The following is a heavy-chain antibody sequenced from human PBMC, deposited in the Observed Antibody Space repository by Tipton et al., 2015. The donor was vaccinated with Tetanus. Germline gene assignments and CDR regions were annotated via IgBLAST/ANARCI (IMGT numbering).Heavy chain of an antibody. D-gene: IGHD1-26*01. CDR2: SWYDGTDK. V-gene: IGHV3-33*01. Sequence: SLRLSCAASGFIFSSYGIHWVRQAPGKGLEWLAVSWYDGTDKYYADSVKGRFTISRDNSKNTLYLQMNSLRAEDTALYYCARDQARGARGWNYFDFWGLGTLVTVSS. J-gene: IGHJ4*02. CDR1: GFIFSSYG. CDR3: ARDQARGARGWNYFDF.